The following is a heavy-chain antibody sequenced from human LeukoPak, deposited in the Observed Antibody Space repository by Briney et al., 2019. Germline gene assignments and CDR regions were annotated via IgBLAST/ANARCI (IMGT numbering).Heavy chain of an antibody. CDR3: AREESIGSYQFLRDY. D-gene: IGHD1-26*01. Sequence: SETLSLTCTVSGGSISSYYWSWIRQPPGKGLEWIGYIYYSGSTNYNPSLKSRVTISVDTSKNQFSLKLSSVTAADTAVYYCAREESIGSYQFLRDYWGQGTLVTVSS. CDR1: GGSISSYY. CDR2: IYYSGST. V-gene: IGHV4-59*12. J-gene: IGHJ4*02.